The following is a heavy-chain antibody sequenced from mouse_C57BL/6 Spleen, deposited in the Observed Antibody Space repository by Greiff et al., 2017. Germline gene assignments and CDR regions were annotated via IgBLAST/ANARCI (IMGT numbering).Heavy chain of an antibody. V-gene: IGHV1-82*01. CDR2: IYPGDGDT. D-gene: IGHD1-1*01. Sequence: QVQLQQSGPELVKPGASVKISCKASGYAFSSSWMNWVKQRPGKGLGWIGRIYPGDGDTNYNGKFKGKATLTADKSSSTAYMQLSSLTSEDSAVYFCARSDYYGSSYSFAYWGQGTLVTVSA. CDR3: ARSDYYGSSYSFAY. CDR1: GYAFSSSW. J-gene: IGHJ3*01.